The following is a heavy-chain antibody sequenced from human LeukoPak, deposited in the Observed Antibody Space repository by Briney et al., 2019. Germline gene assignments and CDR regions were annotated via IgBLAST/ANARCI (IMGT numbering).Heavy chain of an antibody. J-gene: IGHJ4*02. D-gene: IGHD1-1*01. CDR1: GFTSSSYA. CDR2: INGRGDRT. Sequence: PGGSLRLSCVGSGFTSSSYALTWVRQAPGKGLEWVSTINGRGDRTHYADAVKGRFTISRDDAKNSLYLQMRSLRAEDTAVYYCARESTEERPGIWGQGTLITVSS. V-gene: IGHV3-23*01. CDR3: ARESTEERPGI.